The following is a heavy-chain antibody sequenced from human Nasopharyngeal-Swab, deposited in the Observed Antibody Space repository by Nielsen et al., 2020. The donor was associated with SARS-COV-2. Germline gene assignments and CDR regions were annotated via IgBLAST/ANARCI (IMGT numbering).Heavy chain of an antibody. CDR3: ARGGYSGYEYYLDY. D-gene: IGHD5-12*01. J-gene: IGHJ4*02. Sequence: LSLTCAASGFTFSDYYMAWIRQAPGKGLEWVSYISTSGSSTDSADSVKGRFTISRDNAKNSLYLQMNSLRAEDTAVYYCARGGYSGYEYYLDYWGQGTLVTVSS. CDR2: ISTSGSST. CDR1: GFTFSDYY. V-gene: IGHV3-11*04.